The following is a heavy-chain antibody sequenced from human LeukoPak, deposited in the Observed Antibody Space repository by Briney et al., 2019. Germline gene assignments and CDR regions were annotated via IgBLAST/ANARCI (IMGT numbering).Heavy chain of an antibody. V-gene: IGHV4-59*01. CDR3: ARTNSENYDILTGYSNWFDP. J-gene: IGHJ5*02. Sequence: SETLSLTCTVSGGSFSSYYWSWIRQPLGKGLEWIGYIYYSGSTNYNPSLKSRVTISVDTSRNQFSLKLSSVTVADTAVYYCARTNSENYDILTGYSNWFDPWGQGTLVTVSS. CDR1: GGSFSSYY. CDR2: IYYSGST. D-gene: IGHD3-9*01.